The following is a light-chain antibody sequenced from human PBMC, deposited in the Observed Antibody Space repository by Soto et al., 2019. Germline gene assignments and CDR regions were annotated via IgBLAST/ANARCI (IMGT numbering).Light chain of an antibody. V-gene: IGKV1-5*03. CDR3: QQYNSYTLT. J-gene: IGKJ4*01. CDR1: QSISSW. CDR2: KAS. Sequence: DIQMTQSPSTLSASVGDRVTITCRASQSISSWLAWYQQKPGKAPKLLIYKASSLESGVPSRLSGSGSGTAFTLTISTLQPDDFETDYCQQYNSYTLTFGGGTKVEIK.